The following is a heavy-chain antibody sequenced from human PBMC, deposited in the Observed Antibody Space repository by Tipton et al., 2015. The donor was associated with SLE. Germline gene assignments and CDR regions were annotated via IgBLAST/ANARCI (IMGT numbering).Heavy chain of an antibody. CDR1: GFTVSSNY. J-gene: IGHJ3*02. CDR2: IYSGGST. Sequence: GSLRLSCAASGFTVSSNYMSWVRQAPGKGLEWVSVIYSGGSTYYADSVKGRFTISRDNSKNTLYLQMNSLRAEDTAVYYCARENIGYNYAFDMWGQGTMVTVSS. CDR3: ARENIGYNYAFDM. D-gene: IGHD5-24*01. V-gene: IGHV3-66*02.